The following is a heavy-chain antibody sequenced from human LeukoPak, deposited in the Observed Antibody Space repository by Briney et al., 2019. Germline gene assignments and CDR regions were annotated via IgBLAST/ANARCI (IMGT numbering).Heavy chain of an antibody. CDR2: ISAYNGNT. Sequence: GASVKVSCKASGYTFTNYGISWVRQAPGQGLEWMGWISAYNGNTNYAQKLQGRVTMTTDTSTSTAYMELRSLRSDDTAVYYCARDNSYVRYYYGMDVWGQGTTVTVSS. J-gene: IGHJ6*02. CDR3: ARDNSYVRYYYGMDV. CDR1: GYTFTNYG. V-gene: IGHV1-18*01. D-gene: IGHD1-26*01.